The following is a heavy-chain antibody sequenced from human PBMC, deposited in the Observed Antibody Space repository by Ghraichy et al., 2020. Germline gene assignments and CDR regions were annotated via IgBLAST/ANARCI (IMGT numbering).Heavy chain of an antibody. CDR3: ARASVFRWQRTDY. D-gene: IGHD2/OR15-2a*01. CDR1: GGSFSGYY. J-gene: IGHJ4*02. CDR2: INHSGST. V-gene: IGHV4-34*01. Sequence: SETLSLTCAVYGGSFSGYYWSWIRQPPGKGLEWIGEINHSGSTNYNPSLKSRVTISVDTSKNQFSLKLSSVTAADTAVYYCARASVFRWQRTDYWGQGTLVTVSS.